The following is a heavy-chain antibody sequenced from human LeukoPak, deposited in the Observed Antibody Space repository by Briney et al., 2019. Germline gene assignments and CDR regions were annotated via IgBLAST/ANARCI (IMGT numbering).Heavy chain of an antibody. D-gene: IGHD3-9*01. CDR2: MNPNSGNT. CDR1: GYTFTSYD. V-gene: IGHV1-8*01. CDR3: ATQPLDRYFDWLSPYGMDV. Sequence: ASVKVSCKASGYTFTSYDINWVRQATGQGLEWMGWMNPNSGNTGYAQKFQGRVTMTRNTSISTAYMELSSLRSEDTAVYCCATQPLDRYFDWLSPYGMDVWGQGTTVTVSS. J-gene: IGHJ6*02.